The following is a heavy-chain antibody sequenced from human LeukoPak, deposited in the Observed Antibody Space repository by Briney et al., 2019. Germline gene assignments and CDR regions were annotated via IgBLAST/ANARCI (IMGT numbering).Heavy chain of an antibody. Sequence: SETLSLTCAVCGGSFSGYYWSWIRQPPGKGLEWIGEINHSGSTNYKPSLKSRVTISVDTSKNQFSLKLSSVTAADTAVYYCARGRMVHRPTRPGTKGWFDPWGQGTLVTVSS. V-gene: IGHV4-34*01. CDR1: GGSFSGYY. CDR2: INHSGST. CDR3: ARGRMVHRPTRPGTKGWFDP. J-gene: IGHJ5*02. D-gene: IGHD1-1*01.